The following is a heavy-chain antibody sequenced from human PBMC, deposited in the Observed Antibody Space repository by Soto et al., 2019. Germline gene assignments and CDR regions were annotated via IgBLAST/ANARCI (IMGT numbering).Heavy chain of an antibody. V-gene: IGHV1-69*01. Sequence: QEQLVQSGAEVKKPGSSVKVSCKASGGLFISYPISWVRQVPGQGLEWLGGILPVFPTAYNTQSFQGRVTITADDTTNTAYMELSRVRSEDTAIDYCARGGSGYTWFNEFWGQGTLVTVSS. CDR2: ILPVFPTA. CDR1: GGLFISYP. CDR3: ARGGSGYTWFNEF. D-gene: IGHD3-22*01. J-gene: IGHJ4*02.